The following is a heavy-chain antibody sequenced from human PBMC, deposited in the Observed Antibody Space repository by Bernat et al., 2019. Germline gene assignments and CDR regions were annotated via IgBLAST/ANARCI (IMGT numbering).Heavy chain of an antibody. CDR1: GGSFSGYY. J-gene: IGHJ5*02. CDR3: AREEIVGATNSNWFDP. D-gene: IGHD1-26*01. CDR2: INHSGST. V-gene: IGHV4-34*01. Sequence: QVQLQQWGAGLLKPSETLSLTCAVYGGSFSGYYWSWIRQPPGKGLEWIGEINHSGSTNYNPSLKSRATISVDTSKNQFSLKLSSVTAADTAVYYCAREEIVGATNSNWFDPWGQGTLVTVSS.